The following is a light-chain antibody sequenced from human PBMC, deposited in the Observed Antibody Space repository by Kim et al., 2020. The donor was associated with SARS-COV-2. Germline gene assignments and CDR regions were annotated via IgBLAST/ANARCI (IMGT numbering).Light chain of an antibody. J-gene: IGKJ4*01. CDR3: QQYDNLPRLT. V-gene: IGKV1-33*01. CDR1: QDISNY. Sequence: SVGDRVTIPCPASQDISNYLNWYQQKPGKAPKLLIYDASNLETGVPSRFSGSGSGTDFTFTISSLQPEDIATYYCQQYDNLPRLTFGGGTKVDIK. CDR2: DAS.